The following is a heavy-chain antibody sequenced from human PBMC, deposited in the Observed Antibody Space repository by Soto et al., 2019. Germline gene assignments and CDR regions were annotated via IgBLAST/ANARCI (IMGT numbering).Heavy chain of an antibody. CDR1: GGSFSGYY. CDR2: INHSGST. CDR3: ARNRFLEWSWFDP. V-gene: IGHV4-34*01. J-gene: IGHJ5*02. D-gene: IGHD3-3*01. Sequence: SATLSLTCAVYGGSFSGYYWSWIRQPPGKGLEWIGEINHSGSTNYNPSLKSRVTISGDTSKNQFSLKLSSMTAADTAVYYCARNRFLEWSWFDPWGQGTLVTVSS.